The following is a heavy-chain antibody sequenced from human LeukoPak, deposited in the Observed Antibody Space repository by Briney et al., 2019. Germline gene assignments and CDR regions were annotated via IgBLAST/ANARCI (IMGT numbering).Heavy chain of an antibody. CDR1: GFTVSSNY. CDR3: ARWGHDYGVKGEGAFDI. Sequence: GGSLRLSCAASGFTVSSNYMSWVRQAPGKGLEWVSVIYSGGSTYYADSVKGRFTISRDNSKNTLYLQMNSLRAEDTAVYYCARWGHDYGVKGEGAFDIWGQGTMVTVSS. V-gene: IGHV3-53*01. J-gene: IGHJ3*02. D-gene: IGHD4-17*01. CDR2: IYSGGST.